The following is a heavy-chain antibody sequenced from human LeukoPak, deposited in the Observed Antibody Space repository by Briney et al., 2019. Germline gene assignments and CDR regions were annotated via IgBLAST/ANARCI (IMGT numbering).Heavy chain of an antibody. D-gene: IGHD3-22*01. V-gene: IGHV4-34*01. CDR1: GGSFSGYY. CDR2: INHSGST. J-gene: IGHJ4*02. CDR3: ASSGYYSYFDY. Sequence: SETLSLTCAVYGGSFSGYYWSWIRQPPGKGLEWIGEINHSGSTNYNPSLKSRVTISVDTSKNQVSLKLSSVTAADTAVYYCASSGYYSYFDYWGQGTLVTVSS.